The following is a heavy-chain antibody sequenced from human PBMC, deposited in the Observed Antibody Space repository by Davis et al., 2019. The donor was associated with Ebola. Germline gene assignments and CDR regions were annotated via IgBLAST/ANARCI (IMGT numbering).Heavy chain of an antibody. J-gene: IGHJ4*02. Sequence: GESLKISCAASGFIFRSFGMHWVRQAPGKGLEWVAFIRYDGTNKYYADSVKGRFTISRDNSKNTLYLQMNSLRAEDTAVYYYAKESDCRSDRCYTYFEYYFDYWGQGTLVTVSS. CDR1: GFIFRSFG. CDR3: AKESDCRSDRCYTYFEYYFDY. CDR2: IRYDGTNK. V-gene: IGHV3-30*02. D-gene: IGHD2-2*01.